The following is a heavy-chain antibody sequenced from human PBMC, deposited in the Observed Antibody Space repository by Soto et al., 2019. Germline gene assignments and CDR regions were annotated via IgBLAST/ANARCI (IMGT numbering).Heavy chain of an antibody. D-gene: IGHD2-8*01. Sequence: PSETLSLTCAVSGGSINTYYWSWVRQPPGKGLEWIGNIHHSGSTNYNPSLNSRVTISIDTSKNKLSLWLNSVTAADTAVYYCARARAQWSMRAFDIWGQGTMVTVSS. CDR1: GGSINTYY. J-gene: IGHJ3*02. V-gene: IGHV4-59*01. CDR2: IHHSGST. CDR3: ARARAQWSMRAFDI.